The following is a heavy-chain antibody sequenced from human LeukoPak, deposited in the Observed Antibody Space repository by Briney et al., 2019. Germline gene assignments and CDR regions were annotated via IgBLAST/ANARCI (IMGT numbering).Heavy chain of an antibody. CDR1: GFTFSSYS. Sequence: GGSLRLSCAASGFTFSSYSMNWVRQAPGKGLEWISYISSSGSTISYADSVKGRFTISRDNAKNSLYLQMNSLRAEDTALYYCAKDIRDYGDYRVGPLFDYWGQGTLVTVSS. CDR2: ISSSGSTI. D-gene: IGHD4-17*01. CDR3: AKDIRDYGDYRVGPLFDY. J-gene: IGHJ4*02. V-gene: IGHV3-48*04.